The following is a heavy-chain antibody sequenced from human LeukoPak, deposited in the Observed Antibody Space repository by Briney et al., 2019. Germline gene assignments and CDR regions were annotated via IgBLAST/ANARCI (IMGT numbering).Heavy chain of an antibody. D-gene: IGHD3-10*01. J-gene: IGHJ4*02. CDR3: ARRAGSSEEYEY. CDR1: GYRFTNYW. Sequence: GESLKISCEGSGYRFTNYWIGWVRQMPGKGLEWMGIFYPGDSDTRYSPSFQGQVTISADKSISTAYLQWSSLKASDSAMYYCARRAGSSEEYEYWGQGTLVTVSS. V-gene: IGHV5-51*01. CDR2: FYPGDSDT.